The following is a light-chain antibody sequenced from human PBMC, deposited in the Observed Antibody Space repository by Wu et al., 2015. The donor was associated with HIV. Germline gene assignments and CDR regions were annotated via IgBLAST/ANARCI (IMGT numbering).Light chain of an antibody. CDR1: QSVSSY. V-gene: IGKV3-11*01. J-gene: IGKJ4*01. CDR3: QQRSNWPT. CDR2: DAS. Sequence: EIVMTQSPATLSVSPGERATLSCRASQSVSSYLAWYQQKPGQAPRLLIYDASNRATGIPARFSGSGSGTDFTLTISSLEPEDFAVYYCQQRSNWPTFGGGTKVQIE.